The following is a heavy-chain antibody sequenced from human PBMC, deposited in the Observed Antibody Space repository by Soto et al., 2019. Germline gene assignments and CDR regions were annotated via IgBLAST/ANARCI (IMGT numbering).Heavy chain of an antibody. CDR1: GFTFSSYG. J-gene: IGHJ4*02. D-gene: IGHD3-10*01. V-gene: IGHV3-30*18. CDR2: ISYDGSNK. Sequence: QVQLVESGGGVVQPGRSLRLSCEDSGFTFSSYGMHWVRQAPGKGLEWVAVISYDGSNKYYADSVKGRFTISRDNSKNTLYLQMNSLRAEDTAVYYCAKGGPMVRGPRGYFDYWGQGTLVTVSS. CDR3: AKGGPMVRGPRGYFDY.